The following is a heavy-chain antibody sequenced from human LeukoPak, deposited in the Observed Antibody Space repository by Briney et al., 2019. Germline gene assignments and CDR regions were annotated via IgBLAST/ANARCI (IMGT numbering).Heavy chain of an antibody. D-gene: IGHD5-12*01. CDR2: ISWNSGSI. Sequence: GGSLRLSCAAPGFTFDDYAMHWVRQAPGKGLEWVSGISWNSGSIGYADSVKGRFTISRDNAKNSLYLQMNSLRAEDTALYYCAKDRGPYSGNDNWFDPWGQGTLVTVSS. J-gene: IGHJ5*02. V-gene: IGHV3-9*01. CDR1: GFTFDDYA. CDR3: AKDRGPYSGNDNWFDP.